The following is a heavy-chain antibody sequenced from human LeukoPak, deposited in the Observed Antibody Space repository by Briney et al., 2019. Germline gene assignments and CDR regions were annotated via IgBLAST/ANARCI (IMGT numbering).Heavy chain of an antibody. CDR1: GGSISSSSSY. V-gene: IGHV4-39*01. CDR2: FYYSGST. D-gene: IGHD4-17*01. Sequence: SETLSLTCTVSGGSISSSSSYWGWIRQPPGKGLEWIGSFYYSGSTYYNPSLKSRVTISVDTSRNQFSLKLTSVTAADTAVYYCARLPLVTTNPDYWGQGTLVTVSS. J-gene: IGHJ4*02. CDR3: ARLPLVTTNPDY.